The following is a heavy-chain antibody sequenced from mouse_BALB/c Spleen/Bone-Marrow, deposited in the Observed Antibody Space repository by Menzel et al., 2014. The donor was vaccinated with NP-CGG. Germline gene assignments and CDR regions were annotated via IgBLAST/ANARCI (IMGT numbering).Heavy chain of an antibody. CDR1: GYTFTDYN. D-gene: IGHD2-1*01. J-gene: IGHJ3*01. CDR2: IYPYNGGT. CDR3: ASGWAYGNYVWFAY. V-gene: IGHV1S29*02. Sequence: VHLKQSGPELVKPGASVKISCKASGYTFTDYNMHWVKQSHGKSLDWIGYIYPYNGGTGYNQKFKSKATLTVDNSSSAAYMDLRSLTSRDSAVYYCASGWAYGNYVWFAYWGQGTLVTVSA.